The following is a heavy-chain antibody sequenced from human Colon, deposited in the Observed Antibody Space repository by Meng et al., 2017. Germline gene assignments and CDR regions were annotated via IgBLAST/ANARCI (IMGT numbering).Heavy chain of an antibody. V-gene: IGHV4-61*08. Sequence: VQLQEWGPGLGRPSGTLSLTCALSGVSVSSGGNCWTWIRQPPGKGLEWIGYFYNSGTTNDNASLKSRVTISVDTSKNQFFLKLRSVTAADTAVYYCASEYGASSGELDYWGQGTLVTVSS. CDR2: FYNSGTT. J-gene: IGHJ4*02. CDR3: ASEYGASSGELDY. CDR1: GVSVSSGGNC. D-gene: IGHD6-6*01.